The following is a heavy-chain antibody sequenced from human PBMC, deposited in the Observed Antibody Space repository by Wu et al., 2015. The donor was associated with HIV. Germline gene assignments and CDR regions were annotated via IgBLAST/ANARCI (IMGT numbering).Heavy chain of an antibody. J-gene: IGHJ6*02. CDR2: INADSGDT. CDR1: GYTFTGYY. Sequence: QVQLVQSGAEVKKPGPSVKVSCKSSGYTFTGYYIHWVRQAPGQGLEWMGWINADSGDTKFAQKFQGRVTMSRDTSISTAYVEVSRLRSDDTAVYYCARHRVEVAASGLEDYYYYGMDVWGQGTTVTVSS. V-gene: IGHV1-2*02. CDR3: ARHRVEVAASGLEDYYYYGMDV. D-gene: IGHD2-15*01.